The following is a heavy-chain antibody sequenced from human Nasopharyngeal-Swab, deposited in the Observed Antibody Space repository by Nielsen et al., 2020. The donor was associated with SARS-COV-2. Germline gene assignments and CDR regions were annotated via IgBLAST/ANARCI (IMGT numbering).Heavy chain of an antibody. J-gene: IGHJ4*02. Sequence: GGSLRLSCAASGFTFSNFVMSWVRQAPGKGLEWVSAISGSGGTTYYADSVKGRFTISRDNSKNTLFLQMNSLRGEDTAVYFCTRGLTGHIVQWNPSPYWGQGTLVTVSS. V-gene: IGHV3-23*01. CDR2: ISGSGGTT. D-gene: IGHD1-14*01. CDR1: GFTFSNFV. CDR3: TRGLTGHIVQWNPSPY.